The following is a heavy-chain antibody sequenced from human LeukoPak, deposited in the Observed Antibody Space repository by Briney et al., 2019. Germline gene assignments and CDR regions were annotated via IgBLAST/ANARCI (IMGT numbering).Heavy chain of an antibody. V-gene: IGHV3-30*18. J-gene: IGHJ4*02. D-gene: IGHD6-19*01. CDR1: GFTFSSYG. Sequence: PGGSLRLSCAASGFTFSSYGMHWVRQAPGKGLEWVAVISYGGSHKYYADSVKGRFTIYRDNSKNPLYLQMNSLRAEDTAVYYWGKEVSPSSRYSSGWAFDYWGQGTLVTVSS. CDR2: ISYGGSHK. CDR3: GKEVSPSSRYSSGWAFDY.